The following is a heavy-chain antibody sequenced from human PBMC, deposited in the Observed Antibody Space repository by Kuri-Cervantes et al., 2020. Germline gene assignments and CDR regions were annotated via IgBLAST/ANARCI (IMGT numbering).Heavy chain of an antibody. V-gene: IGHV4-39*01. J-gene: IGHJ5*02. Sequence: SETLSLTCTVSGGSINSLSFCWGWIRQPAGKGLEWIGSHFHSGSTNYNPSLKSRVTISADTSKTQFSLMLSSVTAADAAIYYCVAEGGMVVAATPGWFDPWGQGILVTVSS. D-gene: IGHD2-15*01. CDR2: HFHSGST. CDR1: GGSINSLSFC. CDR3: VAEGGMVVAATPGWFDP.